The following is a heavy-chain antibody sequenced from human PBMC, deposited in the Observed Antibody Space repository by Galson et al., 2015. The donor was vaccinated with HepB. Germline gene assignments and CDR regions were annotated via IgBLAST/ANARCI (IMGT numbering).Heavy chain of an antibody. Sequence: SCKASGGTFSSYAISWVRQAPGQGLEWMGGIIPIFGTADYAQKFQGRVTITADESTSTAYMELSSLSSEDTAVYYCARVPSGAAAEFDYWGQGTLVTVSS. CDR3: ARVPSGAAAEFDY. D-gene: IGHD6-13*01. V-gene: IGHV1-69*01. J-gene: IGHJ4*02. CDR2: IIPIFGTA. CDR1: GGTFSSYA.